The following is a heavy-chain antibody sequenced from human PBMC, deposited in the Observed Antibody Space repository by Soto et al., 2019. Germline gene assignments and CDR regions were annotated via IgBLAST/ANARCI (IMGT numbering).Heavy chain of an antibody. D-gene: IGHD3-22*01. CDR1: GYTFTSYG. Sequence: GASVKVSCKASGYTFTSYGISWVRQAPGQGLEWMGWISAYNGNTNYAQKLQGRVTMTTDTSTSTAYMELRSLRSDDTAVYYCARVPYDSRTRYVHLTDYWGQGTLVTVSS. V-gene: IGHV1-18*01. CDR3: ARVPYDSRTRYVHLTDY. J-gene: IGHJ4*02. CDR2: ISAYNGNT.